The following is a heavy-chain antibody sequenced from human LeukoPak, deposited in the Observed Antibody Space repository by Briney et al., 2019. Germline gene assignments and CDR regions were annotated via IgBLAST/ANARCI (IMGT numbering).Heavy chain of an antibody. CDR2: IYYSGTT. D-gene: IGHD3-22*01. CDR1: GGSISSYY. CDR3: ARAGHYDSSGSLDV. J-gene: IGHJ6*02. V-gene: IGHV4-59*08. Sequence: SETLSLTCTVSGGSISSYYWSWIRQPPGKRLEWIGYIYYSGTTNYNPSLKSRVTISVDTSKNQFSLKLSSVTAADTAVYYCARAGHYDSSGSLDVWGQGTTVTVSS.